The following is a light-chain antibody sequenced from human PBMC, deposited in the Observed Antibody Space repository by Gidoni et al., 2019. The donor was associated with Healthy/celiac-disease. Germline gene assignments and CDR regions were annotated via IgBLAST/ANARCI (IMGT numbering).Light chain of an antibody. V-gene: IGKV1-39*01. J-gene: IGKJ1*01. CDR2: AAS. CDR1: QNISSY. CDR3: QQSYSTSWT. Sequence: DIQMTQSPSSLSASVGDRVTITRRASQNISSYLNWYQQKPGKAPKLLIYAASSLQSGVPSRFSGSGSGTDFTLTISSLQPEDFAAYYCQQSYSTSWTFGQGTKVEIK.